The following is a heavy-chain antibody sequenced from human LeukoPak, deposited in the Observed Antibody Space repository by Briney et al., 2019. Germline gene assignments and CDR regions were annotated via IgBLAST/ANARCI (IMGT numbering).Heavy chain of an antibody. V-gene: IGHV4-59*08. D-gene: IGHD7-27*01. CDR3: ARHINNWGRHAFDI. J-gene: IGHJ3*02. Sequence: PSETLSLTCTVSGDSFSSGYWSWIRQPPGKGLEWIGYTSYSDSTRYSPSLKSRVTISVDTSKNQFSLKLSSVTAADTAVYYCARHINNWGRHAFDIWGQGTMVTVSS. CDR1: GDSFSSGY. CDR2: TSYSDST.